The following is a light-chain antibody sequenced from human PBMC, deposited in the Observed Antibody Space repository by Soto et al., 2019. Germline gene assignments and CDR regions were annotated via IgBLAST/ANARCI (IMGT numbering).Light chain of an antibody. Sequence: EIVLTQSPGTLSLSPGERATLSCMASQSVDGYLAWYQQKPGQAPRLLIYGASTRATGVTARFSGSGSGRDFTLTISSLQPEDFATYYCQQSYDIPRTFGQGTKVDIK. V-gene: IGKV3-15*01. CDR1: QSVDGY. CDR3: QQSYDIPRT. J-gene: IGKJ1*01. CDR2: GAS.